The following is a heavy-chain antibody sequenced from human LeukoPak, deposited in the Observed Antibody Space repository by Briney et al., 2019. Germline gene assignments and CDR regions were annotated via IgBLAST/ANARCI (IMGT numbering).Heavy chain of an antibody. CDR3: ARERVPASFDY. V-gene: IGHV4-34*01. CDR1: GGSFSGYY. J-gene: IGHJ4*02. Sequence: SETLSLTCAVYGGSFSGYYWSWIRQPPGKGLEWIGEINHSGSTNYNPSLKSRVTISVGTSKNQFSLKLSSVTAADTAVYYCARERVPASFDYWGQGTLVTVSS. D-gene: IGHD2-2*01. CDR2: INHSGST.